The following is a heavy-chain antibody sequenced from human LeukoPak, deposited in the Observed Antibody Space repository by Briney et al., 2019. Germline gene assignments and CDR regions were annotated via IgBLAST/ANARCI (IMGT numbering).Heavy chain of an antibody. J-gene: IGHJ4*02. CDR1: GFTLRSYT. CDR2: IGISSNKI. Sequence: GSLRLSCAASGFTLRSYTMNWVRQAPGKGLEWVSSIGISSNKIYYADSVKGRFIISRDNAKNSVYLQMNSLRAEDTAVYYCAKAQIYCSGGSCYYFDYWGQGTLVTVSS. CDR3: AKAQIYCSGGSCYYFDY. V-gene: IGHV3-21*01. D-gene: IGHD2-15*01.